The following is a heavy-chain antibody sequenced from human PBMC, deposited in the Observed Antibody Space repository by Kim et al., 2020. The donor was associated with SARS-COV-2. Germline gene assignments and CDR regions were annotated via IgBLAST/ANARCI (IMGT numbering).Heavy chain of an antibody. CDR1: GGSISGFY. J-gene: IGHJ4*02. V-gene: IGHV4-59*13. CDR2: IHSSGTT. Sequence: SETLSLTCTVSGGSISGFYWSWVRQPPGMGLEWIGYIHSSGTTNYNSSLESRVTISVDTSKNQFSLKLSSVTAADTAVYYCASGGWYSDYWGQGTLVTVS. CDR3: ASGGWYSDY. D-gene: IGHD6-19*01.